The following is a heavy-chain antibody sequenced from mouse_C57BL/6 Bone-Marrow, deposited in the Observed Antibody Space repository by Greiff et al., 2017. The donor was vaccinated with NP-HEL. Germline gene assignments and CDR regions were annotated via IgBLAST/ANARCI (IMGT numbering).Heavy chain of an antibody. J-gene: IGHJ3*01. V-gene: IGHV1-19*01. CDR1: GYTFTDYY. Sequence: EVQLQQSGPVLVKPGASVKMSCKASGYTFTDYYMNWVKQSHGKSLEWIGVIIPYNGGTSYNQKFKGKATLTVDKSSSTAYMELNSLTSEDSAVYYCAYDYDRFAYWGQGTLVTVSA. D-gene: IGHD2-4*01. CDR2: IIPYNGGT. CDR3: AYDYDRFAY.